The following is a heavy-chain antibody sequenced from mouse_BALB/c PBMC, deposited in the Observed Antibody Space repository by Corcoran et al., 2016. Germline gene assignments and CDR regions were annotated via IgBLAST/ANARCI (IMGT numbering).Heavy chain of an antibody. V-gene: IGHV14-3*02. CDR2: IDPANGNT. CDR1: GFNIKDTY. J-gene: IGHJ2*01. CDR3: ARVPPYYYGYDYFDY. Sequence: EVQLQQSGAELVKPGASVKLSCTASGFNIKDTYMHWVKQRPEQGLEWIGRIDPANGNTKYDPKFQGKATITADTSSNTAYLQLSSLTSEDTAVYYCARVPPYYYGYDYFDYWGQGTTLTVSS. D-gene: IGHD1-2*01.